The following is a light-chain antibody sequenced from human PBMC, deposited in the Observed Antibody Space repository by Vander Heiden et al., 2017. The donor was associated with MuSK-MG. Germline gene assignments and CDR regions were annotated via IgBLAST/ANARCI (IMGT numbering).Light chain of an antibody. Sequence: QPALTQPASVSGSPGQSITISCTGTSSDVGGYNYVSWYQQHPGKAPKLMIYDVSNRPSGVSNRFSGSKSGNTASLTISGLQAEDEADYYRSSYTSSSTRVFGGGTKLTVL. V-gene: IGLV2-14*03. CDR1: SSDVGGYNY. CDR3: SSYTSSSTRV. CDR2: DVS. J-gene: IGLJ3*02.